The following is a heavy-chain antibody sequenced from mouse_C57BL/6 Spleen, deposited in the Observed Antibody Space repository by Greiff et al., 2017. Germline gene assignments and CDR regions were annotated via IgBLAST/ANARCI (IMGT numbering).Heavy chain of an antibody. J-gene: IGHJ4*01. CDR1: GFSLTSYG. CDR3: ARIYYEYDAYAMDY. V-gene: IGHV2-5*01. CDR2: IWRGGST. Sequence: VQLQQSGPGLVQPSQSLSITCTVSGFSLTSYGVHWVRQSPGKGLEWLGVIWRGGSTDYNAAFMSRLSITKDNSKSQVFFKMNSLQADDTAIYYCARIYYEYDAYAMDYWGQGTSVTVSS. D-gene: IGHD2-4*01.